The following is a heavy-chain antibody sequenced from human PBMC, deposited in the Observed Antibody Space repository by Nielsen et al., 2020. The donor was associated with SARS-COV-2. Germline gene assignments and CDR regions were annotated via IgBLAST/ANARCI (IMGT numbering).Heavy chain of an antibody. Sequence: RQAPGKGLEWIGSIYYSGSTYYNPSLKSRVTISVDTSKNQFSLKLSSVTAADTAVYYCARQPEGNDYYYYYMDVWGKGTTVTVSS. V-gene: IGHV4-39*01. CDR3: ARQPEGNDYYYYYMDV. D-gene: IGHD4-23*01. CDR2: IYYSGST. J-gene: IGHJ6*03.